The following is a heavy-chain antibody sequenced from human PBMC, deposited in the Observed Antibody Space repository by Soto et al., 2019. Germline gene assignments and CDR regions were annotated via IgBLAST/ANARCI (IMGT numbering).Heavy chain of an antibody. Sequence: SETLSLTCTVSGGAISSSSYYWGWIRQPPGKGLEWIGSIYYSGITYYNPSLKSRVTLSVDTPKNQFSLKLSCVPAADTAGSYCWFVVYSDWYYYYMYALAKRSAVPVSS. V-gene: IGHV4-39*01. CDR2: IYYSGIT. D-gene: IGHD1-26*01. J-gene: IGHJ6*03. CDR3: WFVVYSDWYYYYMYA. CDR1: GGAISSSSYY.